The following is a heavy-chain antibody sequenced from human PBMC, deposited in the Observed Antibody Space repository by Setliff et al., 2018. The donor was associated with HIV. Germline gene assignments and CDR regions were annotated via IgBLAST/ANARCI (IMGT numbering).Heavy chain of an antibody. CDR3: AREGWQQFAENWFDP. J-gene: IGHJ5*02. V-gene: IGHV3-23*01. CDR1: GFTFSSYA. Sequence: GGSLRLSCAASGFTFSSYAMHWVRQAPGKGLEWVSESGSTTKYADSVKGRFTISRDNSKNTLYLQMNSLRAEDTAVYYCAREGWQQFAENWFDPWGQGTLVTVSS. CDR2: SGSTT.